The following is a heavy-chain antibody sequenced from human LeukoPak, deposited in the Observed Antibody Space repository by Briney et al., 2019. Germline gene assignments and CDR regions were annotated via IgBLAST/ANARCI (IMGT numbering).Heavy chain of an antibody. Sequence: SETLSLTCAVYGGSFSGYYWSWIRQPPGKGLEWIGSIYYSGSTYYNPSLKSRVTISVDTSKNQFSLKLSSVTAADTAVYYCARHDDLDIVVVPAAIVGWGQGTMVTVSS. D-gene: IGHD2-2*02. CDR1: GGSFSGYY. CDR3: ARHDDLDIVVVPAAIVG. CDR2: IYYSGST. V-gene: IGHV4-34*01. J-gene: IGHJ3*01.